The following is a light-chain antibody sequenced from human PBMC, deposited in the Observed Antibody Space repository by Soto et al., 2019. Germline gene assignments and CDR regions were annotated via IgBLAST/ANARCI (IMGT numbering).Light chain of an antibody. J-gene: IGLJ1*01. V-gene: IGLV2-14*01. CDR1: SSDVGGYNY. CDR2: EVS. Sequence: QSVLTQPASVSGSPGQSITLSCTGTSSDVGGYNYVCWYQQHPGKAPKLMIYEVSNRPSGVSNRFSGSKSGNTASLTISGLQAYYEADYYCSSYTSSSTLYVFGTGTKLTVL. CDR3: SSYTSSSTLYV.